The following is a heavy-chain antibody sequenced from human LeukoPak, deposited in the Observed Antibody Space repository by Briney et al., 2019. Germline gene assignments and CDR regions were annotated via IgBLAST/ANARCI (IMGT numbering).Heavy chain of an antibody. CDR2: IYPGDSDT. Sequence: GESLKISCKGSGYSFTTYWIAWVRQVPGKGLEWMGIIYPGDSDTRYSPSFQGQVTISADKSISTAYLQWSSLKASDTAMYYCARHPIRYDFGAFDIWGQGTMVTVSS. CDR1: GYSFTTYW. CDR3: ARHPIRYDFGAFDI. J-gene: IGHJ3*02. V-gene: IGHV5-51*01. D-gene: IGHD3-3*01.